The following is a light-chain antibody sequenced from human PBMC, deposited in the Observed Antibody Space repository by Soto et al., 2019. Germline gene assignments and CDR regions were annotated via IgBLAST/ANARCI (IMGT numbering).Light chain of an antibody. CDR2: DAS. CDR1: QSVSSN. Sequence: EIVMTQSPATLSVSPGERATLSCRASQSVSSNLAWYQQKPGQAPRLLIYDASNRATGIPARFSGSGSGTDFTLTISSLEPEDFAVYYCQQYGSSITFGQGTRLGIK. J-gene: IGKJ5*01. CDR3: QQYGSSIT. V-gene: IGKV3D-15*01.